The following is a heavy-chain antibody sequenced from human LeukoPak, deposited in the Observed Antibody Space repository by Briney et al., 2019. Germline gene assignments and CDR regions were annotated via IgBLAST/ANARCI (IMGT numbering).Heavy chain of an antibody. CDR2: INSDGSTT. Sequence: GGSLRLSCVASGFTFSSYWMHWVRQAPGEGLVWVSRINSDGSTTTYADSVKGRFTISRDNAKNTLYLQMNSRRVEDTAVYYCARSTKHPYYNYMDVWGKGTTVTFSS. CDR3: ARSTKHPYYNYMDV. D-gene: IGHD2-8*01. CDR1: GFTFSSYW. J-gene: IGHJ6*03. V-gene: IGHV3-74*01.